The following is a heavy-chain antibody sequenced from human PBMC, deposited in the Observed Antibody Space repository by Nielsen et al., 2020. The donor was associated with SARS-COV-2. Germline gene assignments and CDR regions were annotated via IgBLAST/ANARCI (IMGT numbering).Heavy chain of an antibody. J-gene: IGHJ4*02. V-gene: IGHV3-30*18. CDR2: ISYDGSNK. CDR3: AKDWTAIVVVPSGGVDY. CDR1: GFTFSTYG. D-gene: IGHD2-15*01. Sequence: GSLRLSCAASGFTFSTYGMHWVRQAPGKGLEWVAAISYDGSNKYYVDSVKGRFTISRDYSKNTLYLQMSSLREEDTAVYYCAKDWTAIVVVPSGGVDYWGQGTLVTVSS.